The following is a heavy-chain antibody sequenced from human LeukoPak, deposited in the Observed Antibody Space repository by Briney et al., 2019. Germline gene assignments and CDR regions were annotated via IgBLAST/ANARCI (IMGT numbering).Heavy chain of an antibody. CDR2: IYPGDSDT. D-gene: IGHD6-13*01. J-gene: IGHJ4*02. CDR1: GYSFTSYW. CDR3: VRHQVAAGWDFDY. V-gene: IGHV5-51*01. Sequence: GESLKISCKGSGYSFTSYWIGWVRQMPGKGLEWMGIIYPGDSDTRYSPSFQGQVTISADKSISTAYLQWSSLKASDTAMYYCVRHQVAAGWDFDYWGQGTLVTVSS.